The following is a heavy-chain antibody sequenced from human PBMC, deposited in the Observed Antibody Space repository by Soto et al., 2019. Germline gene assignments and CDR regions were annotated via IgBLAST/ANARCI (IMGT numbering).Heavy chain of an antibody. V-gene: IGHV1-18*01. J-gene: IGHJ4*02. Sequence: QVELVQSGAEVKKPGASVKVYCKASGYTFTSYGLTWARQAPGQGLEWLGWINVHNGNPNYAQKLQRRITMTTDTSASTASMVLRSLRSAATALWYRARDRTVVIDYWGQGTLVSVSS. CDR1: GYTFTSYG. CDR3: ARDRTVVIDY. CDR2: INVHNGNP. D-gene: IGHD4-17*01.